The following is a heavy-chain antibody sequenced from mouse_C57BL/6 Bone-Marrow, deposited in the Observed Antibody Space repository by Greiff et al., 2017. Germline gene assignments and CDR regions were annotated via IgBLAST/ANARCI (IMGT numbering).Heavy chain of an antibody. CDR3: ASISYDYDGFAH. V-gene: IGHV1-69*01. D-gene: IGHD2-4*01. Sequence: QVQLQQPGAELVMPGASVTLSCKASGYTFTSYWMHWVKQRPGQGLEWIGEIDPSDSSTNYTQKLKGKSTLTVDKSSSTAYMQLSSLTAEYSAVYYCASISYDYDGFAHWGQGTLVTGSA. CDR2: IDPSDSST. J-gene: IGHJ3*01. CDR1: GYTFTSYW.